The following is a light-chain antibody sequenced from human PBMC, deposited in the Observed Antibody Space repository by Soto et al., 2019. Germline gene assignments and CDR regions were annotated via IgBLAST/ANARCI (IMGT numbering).Light chain of an antibody. V-gene: IGLV1-40*01. J-gene: IGLJ1*01. CDR3: QSYDSSLSGGV. CDR2: GNV. CDR1: SSNIGASYD. Sequence: QPVLTQPPSVSGAPGQGVTISCTGSSSNIGASYDVQWYQQLPGTAPKLLIYGNVNRPSGVPDRFSGSRSGTSASLAITGLQAEDEADYYCQSYDSSLSGGVFGTGTKLTVL.